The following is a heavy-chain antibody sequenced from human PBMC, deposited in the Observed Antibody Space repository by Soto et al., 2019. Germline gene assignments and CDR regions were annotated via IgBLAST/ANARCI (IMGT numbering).Heavy chain of an antibody. D-gene: IGHD2-2*01. CDR3: ARDPLVVPHYYYYYGMDV. CDR1: GGTFSSYA. J-gene: IGHJ6*02. CDR2: IIPIFGTA. Sequence: QVQLVQSGAEVKKPGSSVKVSCKASGGTFSSYAISWVRQAPGQGLEWMGGIIPIFGTANYAQKFQGRVTITADESTSTAYMELSSLRSEDTAVYYCARDPLVVPHYYYYYGMDVWGQGTTVTVSS. V-gene: IGHV1-69*01.